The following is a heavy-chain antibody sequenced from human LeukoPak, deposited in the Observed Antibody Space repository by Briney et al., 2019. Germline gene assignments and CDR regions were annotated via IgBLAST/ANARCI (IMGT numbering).Heavy chain of an antibody. D-gene: IGHD2-8*01. CDR1: GFTFSSYE. CDR2: ISSSGSTI. V-gene: IGHV3-48*03. CDR3: AHLMGTNHINYYYYMDV. Sequence: GGSLRLSCAASGFTFSSYEMNWVRQAPGKGLEWVSYISSSGSTIYYADSVKGRFTISRDNAKNSLYLQMNSLRAEDTAVYYCAHLMGTNHINYYYYMDVWGKGTTVTVSS. J-gene: IGHJ6*03.